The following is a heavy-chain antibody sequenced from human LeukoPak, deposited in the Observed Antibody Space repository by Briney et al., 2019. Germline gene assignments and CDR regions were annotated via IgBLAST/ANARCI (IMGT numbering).Heavy chain of an antibody. CDR1: GGSTSGYY. D-gene: IGHD2-15*01. J-gene: IGHJ4*02. CDR3: ARGYCSGGSCYIFDY. V-gene: IGHV4-4*07. CDR2: IYTSGST. Sequence: PSETLSLTCTVSGGSTSGYYWSWIRQPAGKGLEWIGRIYTSGSTNYNPSLKSRVTMSVDTSKNQFSLKLTSVTAADTAVYYCARGYCSGGSCYIFDYWGQGSLVTVSS.